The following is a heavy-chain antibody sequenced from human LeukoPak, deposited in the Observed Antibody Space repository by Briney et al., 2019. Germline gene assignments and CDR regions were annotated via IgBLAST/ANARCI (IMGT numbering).Heavy chain of an antibody. Sequence: AGGSLRLSCAASGFTFRSYGMHWVRQAPGKGLEWVAFIRYDGSNKYYADSVKGRFTISRDNSKNTLYLQMNSLRAEDTAVYYCAKTYYYDSSVGYWGQGTLVTVSS. D-gene: IGHD3-22*01. CDR3: AKTYYYDSSVGY. CDR1: GFTFRSYG. CDR2: IRYDGSNK. V-gene: IGHV3-30*02. J-gene: IGHJ4*02.